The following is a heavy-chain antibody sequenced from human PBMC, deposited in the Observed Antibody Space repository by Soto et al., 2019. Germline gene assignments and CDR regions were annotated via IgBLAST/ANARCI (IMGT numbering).Heavy chain of an antibody. V-gene: IGHV4-34*01. CDR2: MSHSGGS. J-gene: IGHJ3*02. Sequence: QVQLQQWGAGLLKPSETLSLTCAVYGGSVSSGSYYWSWIRQPPAKGLEWIGEMSHSGGSHFNPSLKSRVTISVDTSKNQFSLKMSSVTAADTALYYCARVERGTATTVVDAFDIWGPGTMVTVSS. CDR1: GGSVSSGSYY. CDR3: ARVERGTATTVVDAFDI. D-gene: IGHD1-1*01.